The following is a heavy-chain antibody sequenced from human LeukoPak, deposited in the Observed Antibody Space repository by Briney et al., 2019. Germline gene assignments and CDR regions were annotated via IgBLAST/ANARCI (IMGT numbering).Heavy chain of an antibody. J-gene: IGHJ5*01. Sequence: GESLKISCQVSGYSFTNSWIAWMRQMPGKGLEWMGIIYPGDSDTRYSPSFQGQVTISADKSISTAYLLWSSLKASDTAMYYCARGDVRPYNWFDPWGQGTLVTVSS. CDR1: GYSFTNSW. CDR3: ARGDVRPYNWFDP. V-gene: IGHV5-51*01. CDR2: IYPGDSDT. D-gene: IGHD3-10*01.